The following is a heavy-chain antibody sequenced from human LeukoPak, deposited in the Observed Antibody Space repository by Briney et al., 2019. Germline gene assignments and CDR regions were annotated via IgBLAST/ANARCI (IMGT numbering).Heavy chain of an antibody. CDR2: IYTSGST. CDR1: GGSISSGNYY. D-gene: IGHD3-10*01. J-gene: IGHJ2*01. CDR3: ARGITTLGRRDWYFDL. V-gene: IGHV4-61*02. Sequence: SETLSLTCTVSGGSISSGNYYWSWIRQPAGKGLEWIGRIYTSGSTDYNPSLKSRVTISVDTSKNQFSLKLSSVTAADTAVYYCARGITTLGRRDWYFDLWGRGTLVTVSS.